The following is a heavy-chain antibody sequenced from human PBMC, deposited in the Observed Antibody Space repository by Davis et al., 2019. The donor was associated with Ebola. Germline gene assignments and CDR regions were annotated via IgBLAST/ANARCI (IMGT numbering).Heavy chain of an antibody. J-gene: IGHJ5*02. Sequence: PSETLSLTCTVSGGSISNNNYYWGWIRQPPGKGLEWIGSLYYSGSTYYNPSLKSRVTISVDTSKNQFSLKLSSVTAADTAVYYCASGVVAAHGWFDPWGQGTLVTVSS. CDR1: GGSISNNNYY. CDR2: LYYSGST. V-gene: IGHV4-39*01. CDR3: ASGVVAAHGWFDP. D-gene: IGHD2-15*01.